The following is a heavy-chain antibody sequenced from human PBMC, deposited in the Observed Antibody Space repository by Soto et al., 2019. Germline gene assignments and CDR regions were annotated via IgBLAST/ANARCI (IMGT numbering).Heavy chain of an antibody. J-gene: IGHJ4*02. D-gene: IGHD4-17*01. V-gene: IGHV4-30-4*01. CDR2: IYYSGST. CDR3: AREPPTLTTVTTAYFDY. Sequence: SETLSLTCTVSGGSISSGDYYWSWIRQPPGKGLEWIGYIYYSGSTYYNPSLKSRVTISVDTSKNQFSLKLSSVTAADTAVYYCAREPPTLTTVTTAYFDYWGQGTLVTVS. CDR1: GGSISSGDYY.